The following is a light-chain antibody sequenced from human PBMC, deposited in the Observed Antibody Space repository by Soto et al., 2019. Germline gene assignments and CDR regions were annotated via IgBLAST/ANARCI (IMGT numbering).Light chain of an antibody. J-gene: IGLJ2*01. CDR2: KDS. V-gene: IGLV3-1*01. CDR1: RLGDTY. Sequence: SYERTQPPSVSVSPGQTATITCSGDRLGDTYTSWYLQKPGQSPVLVIYKDSNRPSGIPERFSGSTSGNTATLSISGTQTMDEADYYCQAWDSSTHLVFGGGTKLTVL. CDR3: QAWDSSTHLV.